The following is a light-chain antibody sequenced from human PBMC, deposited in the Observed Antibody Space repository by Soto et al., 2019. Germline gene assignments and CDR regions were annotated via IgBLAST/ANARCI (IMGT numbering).Light chain of an antibody. CDR3: QQYESFPLT. V-gene: IGKV1-16*01. Sequence: DIQMIQSPSSLSASVGDSVTITCRASQGINKFLAWFQQKPGTAPKSLISTASRLQSGVPSRFSGSGSGTHFTLTINNLQPEDFATYYCQQYESFPLTFGGGTRVEIK. J-gene: IGKJ4*01. CDR1: QGINKF. CDR2: TAS.